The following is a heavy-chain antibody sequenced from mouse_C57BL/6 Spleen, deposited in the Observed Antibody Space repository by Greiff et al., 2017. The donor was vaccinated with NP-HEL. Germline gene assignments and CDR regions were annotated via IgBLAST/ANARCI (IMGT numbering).Heavy chain of an antibody. CDR3: ARERHIGAMDY. Sequence: EVQGVESGGGLVKPGGSLKLSCAASGFTFSSYAMSWVRQTPEKRLEWVATISDGGSYTYYPDNVKGRFTISRDNAKNNLYMQMSHLKSEDTAMYYCARERHIGAMDYWGQGTSVTVSS. J-gene: IGHJ4*01. V-gene: IGHV5-4*01. D-gene: IGHD3-2*01. CDR1: GFTFSSYA. CDR2: ISDGGSYT.